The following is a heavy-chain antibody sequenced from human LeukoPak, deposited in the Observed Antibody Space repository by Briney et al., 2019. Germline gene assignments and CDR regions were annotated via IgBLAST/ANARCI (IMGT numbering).Heavy chain of an antibody. V-gene: IGHV4-38-2*02. J-gene: IGHJ4*02. CDR1: GFTISSGHY. CDR2: VYQSGTT. D-gene: IGHD5-18*01. Sequence: SETLSLTCTVSGFTISSGHYWGWVRQPPGAGLEWIGSVYQSGTTYYNPSLKSRVTTSVDMSKNQFSLRLRPVTAADTAVYYCARIFIRNGYSSYFDCWGQGTLVTVSS. CDR3: ARIFIRNGYSSYFDC.